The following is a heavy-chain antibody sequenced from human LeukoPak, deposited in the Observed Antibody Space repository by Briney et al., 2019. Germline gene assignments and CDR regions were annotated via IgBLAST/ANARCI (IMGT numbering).Heavy chain of an antibody. V-gene: IGHV4-61*01. J-gene: IGHJ4*02. CDR3: ARGGLQLPDH. Sequence: SETLSLTCTVSGGSVTSGSYYWRWIRQPPGKGLEYIGCFYYRGSTKYNPSLKSRVAISVDTSKNQFSLRLSSVTAADTAVYYCARGGLQLPDHWGQGTLVTVSS. CDR1: GGSVTSGSYY. CDR2: FYYRGST. D-gene: IGHD1-1*01.